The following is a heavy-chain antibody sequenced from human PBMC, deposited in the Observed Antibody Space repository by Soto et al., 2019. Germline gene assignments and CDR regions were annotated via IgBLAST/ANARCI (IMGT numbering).Heavy chain of an antibody. CDR3: ARPKGDGYNNYYYGMDV. D-gene: IGHD5-12*01. V-gene: IGHV5-51*01. J-gene: IGHJ6*02. CDR1: GYSFTSYW. Sequence: GESLKISCKGSGYSFTSYWIGWVRQMPGKGLEWMGIIYPGDSDTRYSPSLQGQVTISADKSISTAYLQWSSLKASDTAMYYCARPKGDGYNNYYYGMDVWGQGTTVTVSS. CDR2: IYPGDSDT.